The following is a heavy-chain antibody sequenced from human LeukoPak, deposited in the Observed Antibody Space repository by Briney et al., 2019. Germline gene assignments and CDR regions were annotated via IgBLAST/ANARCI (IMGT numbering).Heavy chain of an antibody. V-gene: IGHV1-58*02. J-gene: IGHJ3*02. CDR1: GFTFTSSA. Sequence: ASVKVSCKASGFTFTSSAMQWVRQARGQRLEWIGWIVVGSSNTNYAQNFQERVTITRDMSTSTAYMELSSLRSEDTAVYYCAANTPRVVREDAFDIWGQGTMVTVSS. CDR3: AANTPRVVREDAFDI. CDR2: IVVGSSNT. D-gene: IGHD2-21*01.